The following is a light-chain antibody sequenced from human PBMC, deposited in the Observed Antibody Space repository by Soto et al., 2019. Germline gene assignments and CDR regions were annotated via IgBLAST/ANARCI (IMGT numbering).Light chain of an antibody. CDR1: SSNIGNHL. CDR2: DDN. V-gene: IGLV1-51*01. J-gene: IGLJ3*02. CDR3: GTWDGSLSAGV. Sequence: QSVLTQPPSVSAAPGQKVTISCSGSSSNIGNHLLSWYQHLPGTAPKLLIYDDNKRPSGIPDRFSGSKSGTSATLGITGLQTGDEADYYCGTWDGSLSAGVFGGGTKVTVL.